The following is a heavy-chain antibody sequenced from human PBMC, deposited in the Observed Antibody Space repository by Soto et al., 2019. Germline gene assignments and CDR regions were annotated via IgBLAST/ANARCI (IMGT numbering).Heavy chain of an antibody. CDR2: VYYTGST. D-gene: IGHD2-21*02. CDR3: VRTARQGAVAPHWFDR. CDR1: TFDDYA. J-gene: IGHJ5*02. Sequence: TFDDYAMHWVRQAPGKGLEWIGYVYYTGSTYYNPSLMSRLTISVDTSKNQFSLKLTSVTAAETAVYYCVRTARQGAVAPHWFDRWGQGTQVTVSS. V-gene: IGHV4-30-4*08.